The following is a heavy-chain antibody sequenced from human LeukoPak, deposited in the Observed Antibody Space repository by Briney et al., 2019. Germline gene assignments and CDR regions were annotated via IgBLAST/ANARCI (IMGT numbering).Heavy chain of an antibody. V-gene: IGHV3-66*02. D-gene: IGHD2/OR15-2a*01. Sequence: PGGSLRLSCAVPGFTVSNSYMSWVRQTPGRGLEWVSGIYSGGDTYYTDSVKGRFTISRDSSKNTLSLQMNSLRDEDTAVYFCVTGGNRYFDYWGQGTLVTVSS. CDR3: VTGGNRYFDY. CDR1: GFTVSNSY. CDR2: IYSGGDT. J-gene: IGHJ4*02.